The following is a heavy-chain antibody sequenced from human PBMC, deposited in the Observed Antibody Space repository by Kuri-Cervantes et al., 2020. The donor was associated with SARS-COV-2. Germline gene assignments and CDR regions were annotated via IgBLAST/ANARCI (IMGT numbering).Heavy chain of an antibody. CDR1: GGSISSSSYY. CDR2: IYYSGST. J-gene: IGHJ4*02. D-gene: IGHD3-22*01. V-gene: IGHV4-39*02. CDR3: ARDTYYYDSSGYYRQFDY. Sequence: GSLRLSCTVSGGSISSSSYYWGWIRQPPGKGLEWIGRIYYSGSTYYNPSLKSRVTISVDTSKNQFSLKLSSVTAADTAVYYCARDTYYYDSSGYYRQFDYWGQGTLVTVSS.